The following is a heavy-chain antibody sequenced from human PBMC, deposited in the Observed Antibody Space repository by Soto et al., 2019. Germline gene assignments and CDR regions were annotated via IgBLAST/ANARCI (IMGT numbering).Heavy chain of an antibody. D-gene: IGHD2-21*02. Sequence: QITLKESGPTPVKPTQTLTLTCTFSAFSLSTGGVAVGWIRQPPGKALEWLALIYWDDAKRYSPSLRSRLTITKDTSKNQVVLTMTNMDPVDTATYYCIQSRCGGDCLQSYASYYYYGMDVWGQGTTVTVSS. V-gene: IGHV2-5*02. CDR2: IYWDDAK. CDR3: IQSRCGGDCLQSYASYYYYGMDV. CDR1: AFSLSTGGVA. J-gene: IGHJ6*02.